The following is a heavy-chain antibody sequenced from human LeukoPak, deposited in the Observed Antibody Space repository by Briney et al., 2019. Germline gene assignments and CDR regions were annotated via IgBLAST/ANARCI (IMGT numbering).Heavy chain of an antibody. V-gene: IGHV3-30*02. CDR3: AKEVGFVVVPAANMDY. Sequence: TGGSLRLSCAASGFTFSSYGMHWVRQAPGKGLEWVAFIRYDGSNKYYADSVKGRFTISRDNYKNTMYMQMNSLRAEDTAVYYCAKEVGFVVVPAANMDYWGQGTLVTVSS. CDR2: IRYDGSNK. D-gene: IGHD2-2*01. J-gene: IGHJ4*02. CDR1: GFTFSSYG.